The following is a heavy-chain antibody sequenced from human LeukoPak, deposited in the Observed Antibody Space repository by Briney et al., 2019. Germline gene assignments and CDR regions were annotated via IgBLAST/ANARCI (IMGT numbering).Heavy chain of an antibody. Sequence: GGSLRLSCAASGLTFSTYWMHRVRQAPGKGLVWVARIRPEGTTTAYADSVKGRFTISRDNAKNTLFLQMNSLSAEDTAVYYCARDLDWILFDYWGQGTLVTVSS. CDR2: IRPEGTTT. V-gene: IGHV3-74*03. J-gene: IGHJ4*02. CDR3: ARDLDWILFDY. D-gene: IGHD3-9*01. CDR1: GLTFSTYW.